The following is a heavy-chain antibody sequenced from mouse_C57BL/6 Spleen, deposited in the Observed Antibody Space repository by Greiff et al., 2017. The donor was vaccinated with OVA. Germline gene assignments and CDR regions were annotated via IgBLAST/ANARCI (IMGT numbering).Heavy chain of an antibody. CDR2: ISDGGSYT. CDR3: ATDYYGSSGY. Sequence: EVHLVESGGGLVKPGGSLKLSCAASGFTFSSYAMSWVRQTPEKRLEWVATISDGGSYTYYPDNVKGRFTISRDNAKNNLYLQMSQLKSEDTAMYYWATDYYGSSGYWGQGTSVTVSS. J-gene: IGHJ4*01. V-gene: IGHV5-4*01. CDR1: GFTFSSYA. D-gene: IGHD1-1*01.